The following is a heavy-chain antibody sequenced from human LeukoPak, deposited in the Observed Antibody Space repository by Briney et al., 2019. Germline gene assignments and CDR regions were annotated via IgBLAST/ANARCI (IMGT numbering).Heavy chain of an antibody. J-gene: IGHJ2*01. V-gene: IGHV3-23*01. CDR2: ISGSGGST. CDR1: GFTFSSYA. D-gene: IGHD5-18*01. CDR3: ARARLDIAIFTWLTWYFDL. Sequence: PGGSLRLSCAASGFTFSSYAMSWVRQAPGKGLEWVSAISGSGGSTYYGDSVKGRFTISRDNSKNALYLQMNSLRAEDTAVYYCARARLDIAIFTWLTWYFDLGGRGTLVTVS.